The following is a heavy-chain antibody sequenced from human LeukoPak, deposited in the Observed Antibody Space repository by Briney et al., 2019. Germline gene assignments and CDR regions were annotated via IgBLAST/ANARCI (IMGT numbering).Heavy chain of an antibody. D-gene: IGHD1-1*01. Sequence: GGSLRLSCAASGFTFSSYAMSWVRQAPGKGLEWVSAISGSGDSTYYADSVKGRFTTSRDNSKNTLYLQMNSLRAEDTAVYYCAKSLLTTATGTGRASDIWGQGTMVTVSS. J-gene: IGHJ3*02. V-gene: IGHV3-23*01. CDR1: GFTFSSYA. CDR2: ISGSGDST. CDR3: AKSLLTTATGTGRASDI.